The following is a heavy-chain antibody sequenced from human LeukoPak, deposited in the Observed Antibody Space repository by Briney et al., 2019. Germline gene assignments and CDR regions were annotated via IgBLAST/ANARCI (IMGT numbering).Heavy chain of an antibody. CDR3: ARETAAAET. V-gene: IGHV3-11*01. Sequence: GGSLRLSCAASGFNFSDYYMSWIRQASGKGLEWISYISSSGRTIYYADSVKGRFTISRDNAKSSLYLQMNSLSAEDTAVYYCARETAAAETWGQGTLVTVSS. CDR1: GFNFSDYY. J-gene: IGHJ4*02. D-gene: IGHD6-13*01. CDR2: ISSSGRTI.